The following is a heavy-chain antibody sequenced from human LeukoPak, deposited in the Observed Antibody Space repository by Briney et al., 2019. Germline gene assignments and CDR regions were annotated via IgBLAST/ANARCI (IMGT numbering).Heavy chain of an antibody. CDR2: IKEDGSEK. CDR3: ARAWILTGHSISPNKNYYGMDV. D-gene: IGHD3-9*01. CDR1: GFIFTDYW. J-gene: IGHJ6*02. V-gene: IGHV3-7*01. Sequence: GGSLRLSCAASGFIFTDYWMYWVRQAPGKGLAWVANIKEDGSEKNYVDSVKGRFTISRDNAKNSLYLQMNSLRAEDTAVYYCARAWILTGHSISPNKNYYGMDVWGQGTTVTVSS.